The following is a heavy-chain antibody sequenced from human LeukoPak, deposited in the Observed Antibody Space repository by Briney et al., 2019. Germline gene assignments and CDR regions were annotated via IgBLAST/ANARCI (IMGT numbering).Heavy chain of an antibody. V-gene: IGHV1-2*02. Sequence: GASVKVSCKASGYTFTGYYMHWVRQAPGQGLEWMGWINPNSGGTNYAQKFQGRVTMTRDTSIRTGYMERSRLRSDDTAVYYCARADVYTGNWNAKADAFDIWGQGTMVTVSS. CDR2: INPNSGGT. CDR1: GYTFTGYY. J-gene: IGHJ3*02. CDR3: ARADVYTGNWNAKADAFDI. D-gene: IGHD1-20*01.